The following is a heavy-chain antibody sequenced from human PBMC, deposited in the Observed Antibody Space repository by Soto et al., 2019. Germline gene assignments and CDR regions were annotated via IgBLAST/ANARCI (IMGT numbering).Heavy chain of an antibody. Sequence: QVQLVQSGAEVKKPGSSVKVSCKASGGTFSSYAISWVRQAPGQGLEWMGRIIPISDTTNYAQKFQGRVTITADESTSTAYMELSSLRSEDTAVYYCARSQGSSTSLEIYYYYYYGMDVWGQGTTVTVSS. J-gene: IGHJ6*02. CDR2: IIPISDTT. D-gene: IGHD2-2*01. CDR1: GGTFSSYA. V-gene: IGHV1-69*18. CDR3: ARSQGSSTSLEIYYYYYYGMDV.